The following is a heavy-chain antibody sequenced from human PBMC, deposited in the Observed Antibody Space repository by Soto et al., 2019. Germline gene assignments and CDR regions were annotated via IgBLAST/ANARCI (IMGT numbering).Heavy chain of an antibody. CDR2: IKQDGSEK. CDR1: GFTFSSYW. CDR3: ARGDHYYDSSGDYSPFRLYPDYYFDY. J-gene: IGHJ4*02. V-gene: IGHV3-7*05. D-gene: IGHD3-22*01. Sequence: EVQLVESGGGVVQPGGSLRLSCAASGFTFSSYWMSWVRQAPGKGLEWVANIKQDGSEKYYVDSVKGRFTISRDNAKNSLYPQMNNLRSEDTAVYYCARGDHYYDSSGDYSPFRLYPDYYFDYWGQGTLVTVSS.